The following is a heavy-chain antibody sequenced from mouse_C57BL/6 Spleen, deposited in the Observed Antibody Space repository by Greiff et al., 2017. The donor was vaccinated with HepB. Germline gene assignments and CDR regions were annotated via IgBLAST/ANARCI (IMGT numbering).Heavy chain of an antibody. Sequence: EVQLQQSGPELVKPGASVKISCKASGYTFTDYYMNWVKQSHGKSLEWIGDINPNNGGTSYNQKFKGKATLTVDKSSSTAYMELRSLTSEDSAVYYCARRLGGFAYWGQGTLVTVSA. CDR2: INPNNGGT. J-gene: IGHJ3*01. D-gene: IGHD4-1*01. CDR1: GYTFTDYY. V-gene: IGHV1-26*01. CDR3: ARRLGGFAY.